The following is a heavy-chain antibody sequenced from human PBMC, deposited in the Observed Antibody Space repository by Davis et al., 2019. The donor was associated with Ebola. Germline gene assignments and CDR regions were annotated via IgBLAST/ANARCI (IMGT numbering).Heavy chain of an antibody. CDR2: ISGSGGGT. J-gene: IGHJ6*02. CDR1: GFSFSSYA. D-gene: IGHD3-16*02. CDR3: AKSKWITFGGLIAIRDGMDV. Sequence: PGGSLRLSCAASGFSFSSYAMSWVRQPPGRGLEWVSRISGSGGGTYYADSVKGRFSISGDKSNNTLHLQMSSLRVEDTAIYYCAKSKWITFGGLIAIRDGMDVWGQGTTVTVSS. V-gene: IGHV3-23*01.